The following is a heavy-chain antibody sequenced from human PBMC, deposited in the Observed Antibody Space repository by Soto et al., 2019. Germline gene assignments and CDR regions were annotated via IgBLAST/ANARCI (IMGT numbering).Heavy chain of an antibody. J-gene: IGHJ5*02. V-gene: IGHV1-2*04. Sequence: ASVKVSCKASGYTFTDYYIHWVRQAPGQGLEWMGWINPNSGEINYAQKFQDWVTMTRDTSISTAYMELSRLKSDDTAVYYCAGGYSYGFWWFDPWGQGTLVTVSS. CDR1: GYTFTDYY. CDR2: INPNSGEI. CDR3: AGGYSYGFWWFDP. D-gene: IGHD3-16*02.